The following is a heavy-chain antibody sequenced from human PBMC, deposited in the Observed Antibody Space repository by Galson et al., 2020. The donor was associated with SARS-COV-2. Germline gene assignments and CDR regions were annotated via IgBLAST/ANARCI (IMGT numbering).Heavy chain of an antibody. V-gene: IGHV3-30*18. D-gene: IGHD4-17*01. CDR2: ISYDGSNK. J-gene: IGHJ4*02. CDR3: AKVTTVNDY. CDR1: GFTFSSYG. Sequence: QLGESLKISCAASGFTFSSYGMPWVRQAPGKGLEWVAVISYDGSNKYYADSVKGRFTISRDNSKNTLYLQMNSLRAEDTAVYYCAKVTTVNDYWGQGTLVTVSS.